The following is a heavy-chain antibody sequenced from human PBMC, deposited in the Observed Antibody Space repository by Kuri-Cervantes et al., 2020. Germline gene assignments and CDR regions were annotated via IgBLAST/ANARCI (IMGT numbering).Heavy chain of an antibody. J-gene: IGHJ4*02. D-gene: IGHD5-18*01. V-gene: IGHV3-73*01. CDR2: IRSKANSYAT. CDR3: TSLLQQTSGY. CDR1: GFTFSSFA. Sequence: GESLKISCAASGFTFSSFALHWVRQASGKGLEWVGRIRSKANSYATAYAASVKGRFTISRDDSKNTAYLQMNSLKTEDTAVYDCTSLLQQTSGYWGQGTLVTVSS.